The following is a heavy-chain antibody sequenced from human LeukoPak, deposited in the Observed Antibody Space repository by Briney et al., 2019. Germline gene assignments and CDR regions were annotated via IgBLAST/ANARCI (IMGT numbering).Heavy chain of an antibody. CDR1: GGSISSYY. D-gene: IGHD3-10*01. V-gene: IGHV4-59*01. CDR3: ARGQQVGLWFGAKV. J-gene: IGHJ4*02. CDR2: IYYSGST. Sequence: SSETLSLTCTVSGGSISSYYWSWIRQPPGKGLEWIGYIYYSGSTNYNPSLKSRVTISVDTSKNQFSLKLSSVTAADTAVYYCARGQQVGLWFGAKVWGQGTLVTDSS.